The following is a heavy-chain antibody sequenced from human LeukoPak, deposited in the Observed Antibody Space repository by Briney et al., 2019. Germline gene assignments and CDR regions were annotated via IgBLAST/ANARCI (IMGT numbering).Heavy chain of an antibody. CDR2: INHSGST. J-gene: IGHJ4*02. V-gene: IGHV4-34*01. CDR1: GGSFSGYY. D-gene: IGHD3-3*01. Sequence: PSETLSLTCAVYGGSFSGYYWSWTRQPPGKGLEWIGEINHSGSTNYNPSLKSRVTISVDTSKNQFSLKLSSVTATDTAVYYCARATYDAGDYWGQGTLVTVSS. CDR3: ARATYDAGDY.